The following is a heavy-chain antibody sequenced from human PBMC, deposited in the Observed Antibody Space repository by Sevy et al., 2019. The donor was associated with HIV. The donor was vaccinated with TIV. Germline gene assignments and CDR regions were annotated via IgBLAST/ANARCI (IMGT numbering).Heavy chain of an antibody. V-gene: IGHV3-21*01. CDR3: VREGVGGYSYSLDC. D-gene: IGHD5-18*01. CDR2: ISDSSNYI. J-gene: IGHJ4*02. CDR1: GFTFSSYS. Sequence: GGSLRLSCAASGFTFSSYSMNWVRQAPGKGLEWVSSISDSSNYIYYADSVKGRFTISRDNAKNSLYLQMNSLRAEDTAVYYCVREGVGGYSYSLDCWGQGTLVTVSS.